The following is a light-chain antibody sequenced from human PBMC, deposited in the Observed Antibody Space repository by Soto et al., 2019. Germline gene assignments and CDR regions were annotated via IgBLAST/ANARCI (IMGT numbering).Light chain of an antibody. CDR2: GAS. J-gene: IGKJ1*01. V-gene: IGKV3-15*01. Sequence: DILMAQGPATLLVSPGERATLSCRASQSVSSNLAWYQQKPGQAPRLLLYGASTRATGIPARFSGSGSGTEFTLTVSSLQSADFAVYYCQQYNNWTPETFGQGTKVDIK. CDR3: QQYNNWTPET. CDR1: QSVSSN.